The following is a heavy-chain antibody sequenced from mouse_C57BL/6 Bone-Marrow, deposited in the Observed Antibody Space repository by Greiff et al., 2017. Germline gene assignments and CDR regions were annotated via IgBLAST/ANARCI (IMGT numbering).Heavy chain of an antibody. D-gene: IGHD1-1*01. CDR1: GYTFTSYW. Sequence: VKLQQPGAELVKPGASVKLSCKASGYTFTSYWMQWVKQRPGQGLEWIGEIDPSDSYTNYNQKFKGKATLTVDTSSSTAYMQLSSLTSEDSAVYYCAGSTYYAMDYWGQGTSVTVSS. J-gene: IGHJ4*01. CDR2: IDPSDSYT. V-gene: IGHV1-50*01. CDR3: AGSTYYAMDY.